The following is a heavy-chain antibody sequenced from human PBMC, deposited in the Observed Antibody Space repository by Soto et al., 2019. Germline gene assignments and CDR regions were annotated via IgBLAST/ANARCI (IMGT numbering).Heavy chain of an antibody. J-gene: IGHJ5*02. CDR3: ARWVYSSGTRDWFDP. CDR1: GGSISSNTYY. CDR2: IFYSGST. D-gene: IGHD6-19*01. Sequence: PSETLSLTCTVSGGSISSNTYYWGWIRQPPGKGLEWIGSIFYSGSTYYNPSLKSRVTISVDTSKNQFSLKLSSVTAADTAMYYCARWVYSSGTRDWFDPWGQGTLVTVSS. V-gene: IGHV4-39*01.